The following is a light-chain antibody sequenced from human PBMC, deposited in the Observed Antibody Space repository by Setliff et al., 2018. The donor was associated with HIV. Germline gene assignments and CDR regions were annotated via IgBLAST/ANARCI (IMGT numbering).Light chain of an antibody. Sequence: QSVLTQPPSASGSPGQSVTISCTGTSSDIGGYNYVSWYQQHPGKAPKLLIYEITKRPSGVPDRFSGSKSGNTASLTVSGLQAEDEGDYYCNSYTHSNSFVFGTGTKVTV. CDR1: SSDIGGYNY. V-gene: IGLV2-8*01. CDR2: EIT. J-gene: IGLJ1*01. CDR3: NSYTHSNSFV.